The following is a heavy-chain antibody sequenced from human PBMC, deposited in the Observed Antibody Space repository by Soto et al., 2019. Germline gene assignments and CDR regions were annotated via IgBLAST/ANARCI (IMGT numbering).Heavy chain of an antibody. CDR3: ARVRPYYYDSSGYPANYFDY. Sequence: TLSLTCAVSGYSISSGYYWGWIRQPPGKGLEWIGSTYHSGSTYYNPSLKSRVTISVDTSKNQFSLKLSSVTAADTAVYYCARVRPYYYDSSGYPANYFDYWGQGTLVTVSS. V-gene: IGHV4-38-2*01. D-gene: IGHD3-22*01. J-gene: IGHJ4*02. CDR2: TYHSGST. CDR1: GYSISSGYY.